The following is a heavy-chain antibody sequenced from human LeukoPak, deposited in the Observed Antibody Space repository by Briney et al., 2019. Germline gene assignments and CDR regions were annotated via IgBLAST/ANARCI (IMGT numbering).Heavy chain of an antibody. CDR3: AKGIATAAISDY. CDR1: GFTFSGYA. V-gene: IGHV3-23*01. Sequence: GGSLRLSCAASGFTFSGYAMNWVRQAPGKGLERVSGISDSGGSTYYADSVKGRFTISRDNSKNTLYLQMNSLGAEDTAVYYCAKGIATAAISDYWGQGTLVTVSS. J-gene: IGHJ4*02. CDR2: ISDSGGST. D-gene: IGHD6-13*01.